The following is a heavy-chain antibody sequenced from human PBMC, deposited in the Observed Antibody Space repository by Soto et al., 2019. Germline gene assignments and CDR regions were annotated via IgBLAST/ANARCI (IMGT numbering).Heavy chain of an antibody. J-gene: IGHJ4*02. CDR1: GFTFSSYW. D-gene: IGHD5-12*01. CDR2: IKQDGSEK. V-gene: IGHV3-7*01. CDR3: ARSFREGSKQLGYDLNN. Sequence: PGGSLRLSCAASGFTFSSYWMSWVRQAPGKGLEWVANIKQDGSEKYYVDSVKGRFIISRDNAKNSLYLQMNSLRVEDTAVYYCARSFREGSKQLGYDLNNWGQGTLVTVSS.